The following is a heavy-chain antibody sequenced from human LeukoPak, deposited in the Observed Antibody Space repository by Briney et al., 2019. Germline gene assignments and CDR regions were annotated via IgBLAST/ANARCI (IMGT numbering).Heavy chain of an antibody. CDR3: ARDYYIGDGMDV. CDR1: GFTFSSYS. D-gene: IGHD3-10*01. CDR2: ISSSSSYI. V-gene: IGHV3-21*01. Sequence: PRGSLRLSCAASGFTFSSYSMNWVRQAPGKGLEWVSSISSSSSYIYYADSVKGRFTISRDNAKNSLYLQMNSLRAEDTAVYYCARDYYIGDGMDVWGQGTTVTVSS. J-gene: IGHJ6*02.